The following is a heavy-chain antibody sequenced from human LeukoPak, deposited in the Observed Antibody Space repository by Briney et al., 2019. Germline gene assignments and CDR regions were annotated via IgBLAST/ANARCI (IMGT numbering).Heavy chain of an antibody. CDR1: GFTFSNYG. J-gene: IGHJ4*02. CDR3: AKRIQYSSSSAYFDY. CDR2: ISDSAGST. V-gene: IGHV3-23*01. D-gene: IGHD6-6*01. Sequence: PVGSLRLSCAASGFTFSNYGINSVRQAPGKGLGWGSSISDSAGSTFYADSVKGRFTISRDNSRNTLYLQMNSLRAGDTAIYYCAKRIQYSSSSAYFDYWGQGTLVTVSS.